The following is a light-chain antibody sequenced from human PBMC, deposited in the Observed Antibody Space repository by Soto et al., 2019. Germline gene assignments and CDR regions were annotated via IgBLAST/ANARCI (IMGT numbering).Light chain of an antibody. Sequence: QSVLTQPPSVSGAPGQTITISCTGSSSNIGAGYDVHWYQQLPGRAPKLLIYGNNNRPSGVPDRFSGSKSGTSASLAITGLQADDEGDYYCQSYDSTLSARYVFGTGTKLTVL. V-gene: IGLV1-40*01. J-gene: IGLJ1*01. CDR2: GNN. CDR3: QSYDSTLSARYV. CDR1: SSNIGAGYD.